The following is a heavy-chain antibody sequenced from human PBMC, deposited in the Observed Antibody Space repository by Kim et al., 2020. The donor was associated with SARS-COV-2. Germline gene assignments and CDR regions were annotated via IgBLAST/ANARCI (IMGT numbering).Heavy chain of an antibody. J-gene: IGHJ4*02. CDR3: ARDRPGWSLDY. D-gene: IGHD2-15*01. V-gene: IGHV3-30*01. Sequence: KKYLADSVKSRFTISRDNSKNTLYLQMNSLRAEDTAVYYCARDRPGWSLDYGGQGTLVTVSS. CDR2: KK.